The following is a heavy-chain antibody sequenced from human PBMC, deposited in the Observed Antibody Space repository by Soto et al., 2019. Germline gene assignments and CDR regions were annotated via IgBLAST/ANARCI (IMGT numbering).Heavy chain of an antibody. CDR1: GFTFSSYG. CDR2: IWYDGSNK. D-gene: IGHD3-16*02. Sequence: GGSLRLSCAASGFTFSSYGMHWVRQAPGEGLEWVAVIWYDGSNKYYADSVKGRFTISRDNSKNTLYLQMNSLRAEDTAVYYCARDLLHLGELSLPTAFDYWGQGTLVTVSS. J-gene: IGHJ4*02. V-gene: IGHV3-33*01. CDR3: ARDLLHLGELSLPTAFDY.